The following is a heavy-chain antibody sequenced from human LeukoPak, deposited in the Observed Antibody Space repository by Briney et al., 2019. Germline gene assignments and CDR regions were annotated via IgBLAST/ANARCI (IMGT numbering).Heavy chain of an antibody. V-gene: IGHV3-11*01. Sequence: GGSLRLSCAASGFTFNDYYMSWIRQAPRKGLEWLSYINIGGTNTHYADSVKGRFTISRDNAKKSMYLEMNNLRAEDTAVYYCATDGAGFDTWGQGVLVTVSS. CDR3: ATDGAGFDT. J-gene: IGHJ5*02. CDR1: GFTFNDYY. CDR2: INIGGTNT.